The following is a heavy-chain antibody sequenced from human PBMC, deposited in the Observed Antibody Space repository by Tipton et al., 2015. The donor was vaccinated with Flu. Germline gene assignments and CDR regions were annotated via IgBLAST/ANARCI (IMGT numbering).Heavy chain of an antibody. Sequence: TLSLTCGVSGDSIRSSNYYWGWIRQPPGKGLEWIGNTFHSGNTYLNPSLKCRVTISVDTSKNQFSLKLSSVTAADTAVYFCARRDYSNYVSDPKNWFDPWGQGTLVTVSS. J-gene: IGHJ5*02. CDR1: GDSIRSSNYY. V-gene: IGHV4-38-2*01. CDR2: TFHSGNT. D-gene: IGHD4-11*01. CDR3: ARRDYSNYVSDPKNWFDP.